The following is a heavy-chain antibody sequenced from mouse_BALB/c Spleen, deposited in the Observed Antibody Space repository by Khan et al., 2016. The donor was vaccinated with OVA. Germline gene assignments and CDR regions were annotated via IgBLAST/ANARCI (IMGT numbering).Heavy chain of an antibody. J-gene: IGHJ4*01. CDR3: ARVGYAGTMDY. V-gene: IGHV9-3-1*01. CDR1: GYTFTNYG. Sequence: QIQLVQSGPELKKPGETVKISCKASGYTFTNYGMNWVQQVPGKGLKWMGFINTYTGEPTYADDFKGRFAFSLETSASTAYLQINNLKNEDTSTYFCARVGYAGTMDYWGQGTSVTVSS. CDR2: INTYTGEP. D-gene: IGHD2-10*02.